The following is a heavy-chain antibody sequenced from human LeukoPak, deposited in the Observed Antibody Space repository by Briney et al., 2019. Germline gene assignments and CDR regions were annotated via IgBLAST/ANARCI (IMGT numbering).Heavy chain of an antibody. J-gene: IGHJ6*02. CDR3: ARIIRDYGMDV. CDR1: GDSITSDNYY. CDR2: ISTSGTI. D-gene: IGHD3-3*02. V-gene: IGHV4-61*02. Sequence: PSETLSLTCTVSGDSITSDNYYWIWIRQPAGKGLEWTGRISTSGTINYNPSLRSRVTMSVDTSKNQFSLKLSSVTAADTAVYYCARIIRDYGMDVWGQGTTATVFS.